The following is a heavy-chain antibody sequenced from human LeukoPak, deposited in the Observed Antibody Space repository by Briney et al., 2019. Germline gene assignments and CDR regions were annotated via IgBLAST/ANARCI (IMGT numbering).Heavy chain of an antibody. J-gene: IGHJ4*02. CDR1: GFTFSSYE. D-gene: IGHD5-12*01. Sequence: GGSLRLSCAASGFTFSSYEMTWVRQAPGKGLEWVSYISSSGSTIYYADSVKGRFTISRDNSKNTLYLQMDSLRFEDAAVYYCAQDLAWIRFDNWGQGTLVTVSS. CDR2: ISSSGSTI. V-gene: IGHV3-48*03. CDR3: AQDLAWIRFDN.